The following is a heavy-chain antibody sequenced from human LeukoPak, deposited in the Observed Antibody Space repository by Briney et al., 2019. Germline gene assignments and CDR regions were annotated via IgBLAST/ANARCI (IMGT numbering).Heavy chain of an antibody. D-gene: IGHD3-10*01. CDR3: ARASVVRGIISSKDTPFDY. Sequence: PSQTLSLTCAISGDSVSSNSAAWNWIRQSPSRGLEWLGRTYYRAKWYNDYAVSVKSRITINPDTSKKKFSLQLNSVTPEDTAVYYCARASVVRGIISSKDTPFDYWGQGILVTVSS. CDR2: TYYRAKWYN. CDR1: GDSVSSNSAA. V-gene: IGHV6-1*01. J-gene: IGHJ4*02.